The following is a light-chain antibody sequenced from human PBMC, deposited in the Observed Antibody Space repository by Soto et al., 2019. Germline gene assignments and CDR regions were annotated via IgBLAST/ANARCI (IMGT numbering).Light chain of an antibody. V-gene: IGLV2-14*01. CDR1: SSDVGGYNY. CDR3: SSYTSNSNV. CDR2: DVN. J-gene: IGLJ1*01. Sequence: QSALTQPASVSGSPGQSITISCTGTSSDVGGYNYVSWYQQHPGKAPKLLIYDVNNRPSGVSNRFSGSKSGNTASLTISGLQAEDEADYYCSSYTSNSNVFGTGTKLTVL.